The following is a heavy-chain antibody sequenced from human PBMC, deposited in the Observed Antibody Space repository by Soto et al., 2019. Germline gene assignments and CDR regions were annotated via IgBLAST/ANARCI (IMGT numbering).Heavy chain of an antibody. J-gene: IGHJ6*02. V-gene: IGHV3-23*01. CDR2: ISGSSGST. CDR3: ARYYYDSSAHGGDYYYYGMDV. D-gene: IGHD3-22*01. CDR1: GFTFSSYA. Sequence: PGGSLRLSCAASGFTFSSYAMSWVRQAPGKGLEWVSAISGSSGSTYYADSVKGRFTISRDNSKNTLYLQMNSLRAEDTAVYYCARYYYDSSAHGGDYYYYGMDVWGQGTTVTVSS.